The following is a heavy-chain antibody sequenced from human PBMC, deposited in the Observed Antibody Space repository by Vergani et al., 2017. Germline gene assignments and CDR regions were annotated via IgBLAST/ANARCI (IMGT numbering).Heavy chain of an antibody. V-gene: IGHV3-9*01. Sequence: EVQLVESGGGLVQPGRSLRLSCAASGFTFDDYAMHWVRQAPGKGLEWVSGISWNSGSIGYADSVKGRFTISRDNAKNSLYLNMKSLRAEDTALYYCAKGAGYCTGGSCSDFDYWGQGTLVTVSS. CDR1: GFTFDDYA. CDR2: ISWNSGSI. D-gene: IGHD2-15*01. J-gene: IGHJ4*02. CDR3: AKGAGYCTGGSCSDFDY.